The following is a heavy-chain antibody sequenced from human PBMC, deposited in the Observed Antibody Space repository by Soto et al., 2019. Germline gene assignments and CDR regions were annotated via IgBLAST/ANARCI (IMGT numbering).Heavy chain of an antibody. CDR1: GGTFSSYA. V-gene: IGHV1-69*01. J-gene: IGHJ4*02. CDR2: IIPIFGTA. Sequence: QVQLVQSGAEVKKPGSSVKVSCKASGGTFSSYAISWVRQAPGQGLEWMGGIIPIFGTANYAQKFQGRVTITADESTSTAYMELSSLRSEDTAVYYCARAETGRSGGVVVIANGAFDYWGQGTLVTVSS. CDR3: ARAETGRSGGVVVIANGAFDY. D-gene: IGHD3-22*01.